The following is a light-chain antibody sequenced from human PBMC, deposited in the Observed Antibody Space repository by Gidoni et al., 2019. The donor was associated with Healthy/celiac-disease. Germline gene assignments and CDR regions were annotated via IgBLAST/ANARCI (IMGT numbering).Light chain of an antibody. CDR2: GAS. V-gene: IGKV3-20*01. CDR1: QSVSSSY. Sequence: DIVLTHSPGTLSLSPVERATLSCRASQSVSSSYLAWYQQKPGQAPRLLIYGASSRATGIPDRFSGSGSGTDFTLTISRLEPEDFAVYYCQQYGSSPRTFGQXTKVEIK. CDR3: QQYGSSPRT. J-gene: IGKJ1*01.